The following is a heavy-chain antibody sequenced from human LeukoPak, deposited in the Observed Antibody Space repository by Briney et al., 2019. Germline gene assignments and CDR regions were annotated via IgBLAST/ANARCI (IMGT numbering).Heavy chain of an antibody. CDR2: ISSSSHMR. CDR1: GFTFSDYY. J-gene: IGHJ4*02. D-gene: IGHD1-1*01. Sequence: PGGSLRLSCVASGFTFSDYYMGWIRQSPGKGLEWISYISSSSHMRYHADSVKGRFTISRDNDKRSLYLQMNNLGVDDTAVYHCARERHRLYGNVDYWGQGTLVTVSS. CDR3: ARERHRLYGNVDY. V-gene: IGHV3-11*01.